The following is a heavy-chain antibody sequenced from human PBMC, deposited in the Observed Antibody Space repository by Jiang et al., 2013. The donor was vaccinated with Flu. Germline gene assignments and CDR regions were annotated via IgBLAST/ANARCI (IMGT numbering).Heavy chain of an antibody. V-gene: IGHV1-18*01. CDR1: GYTFTSYG. Sequence: GAEVKKPGASVKVSCKASGYTFTSYGISWVRQAPGQGLEWMGWISAYNGNTNYAQKLQGRVTMTTDTSTSTAYMELRSLRSDDTAVYYCARDQSLWSTTPNWFDPWGQGTLVTVSS. D-gene: IGHD3-10*01. CDR2: ISAYNGNT. CDR3: ARDQSLWSTTPNWFDP. J-gene: IGHJ5*02.